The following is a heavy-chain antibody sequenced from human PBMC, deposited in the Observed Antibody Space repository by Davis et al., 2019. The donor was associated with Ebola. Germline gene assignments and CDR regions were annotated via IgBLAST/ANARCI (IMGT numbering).Heavy chain of an antibody. D-gene: IGHD3-10*01. CDR3: ARASITIVQGLGEYYFDY. J-gene: IGHJ4*02. V-gene: IGHV3-7*01. CDR1: GFTFSSYW. CDR2: IKQDGSEK. Sequence: PGGSLRLSCAASGFTFSSYWMSWLRQAPGKGLEWVANIKQDGSEKYYEDSVKGRFTISRDNAKNSLYLQMSSLRAEDTAVYYCARASITIVQGLGEYYFDYWGQGTLVSVSS.